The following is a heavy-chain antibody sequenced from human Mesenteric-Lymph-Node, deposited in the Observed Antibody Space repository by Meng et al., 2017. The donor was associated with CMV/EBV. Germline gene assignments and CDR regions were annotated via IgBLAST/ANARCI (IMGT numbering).Heavy chain of an antibody. CDR3: TRVPVRRAYYFDY. V-gene: IGHV3-49*04. CDR1: GFTFSDYP. CDR2: IRSKAYGGTT. J-gene: IGHJ4*02. Sequence: GESLKISCTTSGFTFSDYPMSWVRQAPGKGLEWVGFIRSKAYGGTTEYAASVKGRFTISRDDSKSIAYLQMNSLKTEDTAVYYCTRVPVRRAYYFDYWGQGTLVTVSS.